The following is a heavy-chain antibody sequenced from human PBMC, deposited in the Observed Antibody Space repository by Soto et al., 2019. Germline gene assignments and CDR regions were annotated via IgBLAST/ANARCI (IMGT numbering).Heavy chain of an antibody. CDR1: GFTYSSSY. Sequence: EVQLVDSGGGLVQPGGSLRLSCAASGFTYSSSYMSWVRQAPGKGLEWVSARSDSGGDTHYADSVKGRFTISRDKSKNTLYLQMNSLRYEDTAVYYCEEILSRVTVFYYGMDVWGQGTTVTVSS. CDR2: RSDSGGDT. J-gene: IGHJ6*02. D-gene: IGHD4-17*01. CDR3: EEILSRVTVFYYGMDV. V-gene: IGHV3-23*04.